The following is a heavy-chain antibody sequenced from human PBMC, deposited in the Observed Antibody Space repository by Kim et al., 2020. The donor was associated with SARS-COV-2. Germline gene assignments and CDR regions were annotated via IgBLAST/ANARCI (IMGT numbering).Heavy chain of an antibody. D-gene: IGHD3-9*01. CDR1: GYTFTSYG. J-gene: IGHJ4*02. CDR3: ARDRVGFDWLLTPTDPYYFDF. CDR2: ISAYNGNT. V-gene: IGHV1-18*04. Sequence: ASVKVSCKASGYTFTSYGISWVRQAPGPGLEWMGWISAYNGNTNYAQKLQGRVTMTTDTSTSTAYMELRSLRSDDTAVYYCARDRVGFDWLLTPTDPYYFDFWGQGTLVTVSS.